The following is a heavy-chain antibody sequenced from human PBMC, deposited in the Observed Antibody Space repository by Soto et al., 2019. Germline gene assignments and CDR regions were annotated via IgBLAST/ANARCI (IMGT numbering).Heavy chain of an antibody. V-gene: IGHV3-66*01. CDR3: AAYSHKGY. CDR1: GFTVSNNY. J-gene: IGHJ4*02. D-gene: IGHD3-16*01. CDR2: IYSGGST. Sequence: EEQLVESGGDLVQPGGSLRLSCAASGFTVSNNYMSWVRQAPGKGLEWVSLIYSGGSTYYADSVKGRFTISRDSSNNILYRQMNRLRAEDLAMYYCAAYSHKGYWGQGTLVTVSS.